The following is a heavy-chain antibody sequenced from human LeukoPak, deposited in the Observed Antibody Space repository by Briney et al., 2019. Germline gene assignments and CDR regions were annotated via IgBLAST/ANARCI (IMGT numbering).Heavy chain of an antibody. D-gene: IGHD3-22*01. Sequence: GGSLRLSXAASGFTFSSYAMSWVRQAPGKGLEWVSAISGSGGSTYYADSVKGRFTISRDNSKNTLYLQMNSLRAEDTAVYYCAKDRPRTYYYDSSGDWFDPWGQGTLVTVSS. J-gene: IGHJ5*02. V-gene: IGHV3-23*01. CDR1: GFTFSSYA. CDR3: AKDRPRTYYYDSSGDWFDP. CDR2: ISGSGGST.